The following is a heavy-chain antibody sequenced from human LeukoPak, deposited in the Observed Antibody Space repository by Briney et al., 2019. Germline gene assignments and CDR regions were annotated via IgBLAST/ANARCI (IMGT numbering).Heavy chain of an antibody. CDR3: GKDSSSGSYFDY. CDR2: ISSNGGST. D-gene: IGHD3-10*01. J-gene: IGHJ4*02. Sequence: PGGSLRLSCSASGDTFSRYARHWVRQAPGKGLEYVSAISSNGGSTYYADSVKGRFTISRDNSRNTLHLQMSSLRVGDTAVYYCGKDSSSGSYFDYWGQGTLVTVSS. CDR1: GDTFSRYA. V-gene: IGHV3-64D*06.